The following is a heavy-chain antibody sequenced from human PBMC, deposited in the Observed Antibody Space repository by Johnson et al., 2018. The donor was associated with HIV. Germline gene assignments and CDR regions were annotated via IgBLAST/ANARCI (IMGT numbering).Heavy chain of an antibody. V-gene: IGHV3-43*01. J-gene: IGHJ3*02. Sequence: VQLVESGGGLIQPGRSLRLSCAASGFTFDDYTMHWVRQAPGKGLEWVSLISWDGGSTYYADSVKGRFTISRDNSKNSLYLQMNSPRTEDTALYYCAKDGSGDVRGAFDIWGQGTMVTVSS. CDR2: ISWDGGST. CDR1: GFTFDDYT. D-gene: IGHD3-10*02. CDR3: AKDGSGDVRGAFDI.